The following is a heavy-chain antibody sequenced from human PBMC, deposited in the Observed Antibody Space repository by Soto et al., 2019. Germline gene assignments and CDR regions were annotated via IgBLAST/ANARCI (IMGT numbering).Heavy chain of an antibody. CDR1: GFTFSSYG. J-gene: IGHJ6*02. V-gene: IGHV3-33*01. Sequence: GGSLRLSCAASGFTFSSYGMHWVRQAPGKGLEGVAVIWYDGSNKYYADSVKGRFTISRDNSKNTLYLQMNSLRAEDTAVYYCARGGKTRVTSGYYYYYGMDVWGQGTTVTVSS. CDR2: IWYDGSNK. D-gene: IGHD4-17*01. CDR3: ARGGKTRVTSGYYYYYGMDV.